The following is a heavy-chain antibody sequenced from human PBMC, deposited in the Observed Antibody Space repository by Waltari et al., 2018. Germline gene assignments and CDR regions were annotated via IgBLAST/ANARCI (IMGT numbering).Heavy chain of an antibody. J-gene: IGHJ4*02. CDR2: GFGGGKP. D-gene: IGHD2-15*01. CDR3: ARDRGRGLYLDT. V-gene: IGHV4-4*02. Sequence: WWWVRQPPGRGREWIGCGFGGGKPNYHPSFVSRVTISLDTATHQFARKMASATAADTALYYCARDRGRGLYLDTWGQGILVTVSP.